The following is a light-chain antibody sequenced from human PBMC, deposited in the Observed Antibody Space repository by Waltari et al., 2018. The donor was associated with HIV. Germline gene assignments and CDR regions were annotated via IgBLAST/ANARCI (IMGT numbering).Light chain of an antibody. CDR2: RDN. CDR1: SPHIGSNF. V-gene: IGLV1-47*01. CDR3: AAWDDTLSGRV. J-gene: IGLJ3*02. Sequence: QSVLTQPPSASATPGQRVTISCSGSSPHIGSNFVYWYHQLPGGTPKLCIYRDNHRPSGPPDRFSASKSGTSASLAISGLRSEDEGHYYCAAWDDTLSGRVFGGGTKVTVL.